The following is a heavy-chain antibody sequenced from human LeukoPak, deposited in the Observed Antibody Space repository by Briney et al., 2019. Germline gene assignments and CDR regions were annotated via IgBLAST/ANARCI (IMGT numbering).Heavy chain of an antibody. CDR1: GFTFSSYW. Sequence: GGSLRLSCSASGFTFSSYWMHWVRQAPGKGLVWVSRINSDGSTTNYADSVKGRFTISRDNAKNTLYLQMNSLRAEDTAVYYCTSGQEGKNWFDPWGQGTLVTVSS. CDR3: TSGQEGKNWFDP. CDR2: INSDGSTT. J-gene: IGHJ5*02. V-gene: IGHV3-74*01. D-gene: IGHD3-10*01.